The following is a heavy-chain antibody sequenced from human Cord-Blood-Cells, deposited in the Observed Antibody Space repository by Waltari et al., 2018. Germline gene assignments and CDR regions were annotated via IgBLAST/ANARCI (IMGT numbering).Heavy chain of an antibody. V-gene: IGHV1-24*01. CDR1: GYTLTELS. J-gene: IGHJ4*02. CDR2: FGPEERKT. Sequence: QVQLVQSGAEVKKPGASVKVSCKVSGYTLTELSMHWVRQAPGKGLEWMGVFGPEERKTIYAQKCQGRVTMTEDTSTDTAYMELSSLRSEDTAGYYCATDGRYNWNRRVFDYWGQGTLVTVSS. CDR3: ATDGRYNWNRRVFDY. D-gene: IGHD1-20*01.